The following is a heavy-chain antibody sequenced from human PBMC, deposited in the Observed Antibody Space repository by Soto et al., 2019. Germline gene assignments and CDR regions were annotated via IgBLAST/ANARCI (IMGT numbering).Heavy chain of an antibody. CDR2: ISGSGGST. V-gene: IGHV3-23*01. D-gene: IGHD3-3*02. CDR1: GFTFSSYA. Sequence: GGSLRLSCAASGFTFSSYAMSWVRQAPGKGLEWVSAISGSGGSTYYADSVKGRFTISRDNSKNTLYLQMNSLRAEDTAVYYCAKAGLAGDYYYYYMDVWGKGTTVTVSS. J-gene: IGHJ6*03. CDR3: AKAGLAGDYYYYYMDV.